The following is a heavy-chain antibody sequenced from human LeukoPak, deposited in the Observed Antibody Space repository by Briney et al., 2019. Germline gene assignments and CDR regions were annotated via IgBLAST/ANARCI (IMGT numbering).Heavy chain of an antibody. V-gene: IGHV3-74*03. CDR2: INGDLTNT. CDR3: ARAMPHDNWFNP. Sequence: GGSLRLSCAASGFTFTDYWMHWVRQVAGKGLVWVSRINGDLTNTTYADSVKGLFTISRDNAKNTLYLQMNSLRAEDTAVYYCARAMPHDNWFNPWGQGSLVTVSS. J-gene: IGHJ5*02. CDR1: GFTFTDYW. D-gene: IGHD2-2*01.